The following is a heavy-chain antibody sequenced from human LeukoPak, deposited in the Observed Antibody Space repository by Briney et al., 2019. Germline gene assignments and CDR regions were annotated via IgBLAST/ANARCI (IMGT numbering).Heavy chain of an antibody. CDR1: GYTFTSYY. V-gene: IGHV1-46*01. Sequence: ASVKVSCKASGYTFTSYYMHWVRQAPGQGLEWMGIIHPSGGSTSYAQKFQGRVTMTRDTSTSTVYMELSSLRSEDTAVYYCAGDGFGEFLPPVYYYYGMDVWGQGTTVTVSS. CDR3: AGDGFGEFLPPVYYYYGMDV. D-gene: IGHD3-10*01. J-gene: IGHJ6*02. CDR2: IHPSGGST.